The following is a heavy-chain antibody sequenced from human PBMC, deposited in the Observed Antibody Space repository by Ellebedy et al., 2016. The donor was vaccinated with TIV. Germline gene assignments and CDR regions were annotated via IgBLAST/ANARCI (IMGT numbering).Heavy chain of an antibody. J-gene: IGHJ6*02. V-gene: IGHV4-4*07. CDR3: ARYGDDPEVDYYYGMDV. CDR2: IYRSGSA. Sequence: SETLSLTCTVSGGSISSYWWTWIRQPAGKGLEWIGRIYRSGSANYNPSLKSRVTMSIDMSKNQFSLELSSVSAADTAVYYCARYGDDPEVDYYYGMDVWGQGTTVTVSS. D-gene: IGHD4-17*01. CDR1: GGSISSYW.